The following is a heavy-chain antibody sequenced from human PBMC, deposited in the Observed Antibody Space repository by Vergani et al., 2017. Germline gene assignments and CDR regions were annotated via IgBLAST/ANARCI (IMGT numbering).Heavy chain of an antibody. D-gene: IGHD3-22*01. Sequence: EVHLLESGGGLVQSGGSLRLSCAASGFTFSNSAVSWVRQAPGRGLAWVSSISGPGLSTYYADSVKGRFSISRDNSKNTVFLQMHSLRAEDTAIYYCAGPQGTSAYYYGGSDYWGQGILVTVSS. V-gene: IGHV3-23*01. CDR3: AGPQGTSAYYYGGSDY. J-gene: IGHJ4*02. CDR2: ISGPGLST. CDR1: GFTFSNSA.